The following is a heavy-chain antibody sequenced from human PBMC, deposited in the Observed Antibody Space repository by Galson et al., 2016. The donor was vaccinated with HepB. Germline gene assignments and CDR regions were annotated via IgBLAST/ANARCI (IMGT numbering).Heavy chain of an antibody. J-gene: IGHJ6*03. CDR1: EFIFSSYC. CDR2: IWYDGSQI. D-gene: IGHD2-2*01. Sequence: SLRLSCAASEFIFSSYCMHWVRQAPGKGLEWVAVIWYDGSQIYYADSVKGRFTISRDNSKNTLYLQMNSLRAEDTAVYYCARSRLVFYLDVWGKGTTVTVSS. V-gene: IGHV3-33*01. CDR3: ARSRLVFYLDV.